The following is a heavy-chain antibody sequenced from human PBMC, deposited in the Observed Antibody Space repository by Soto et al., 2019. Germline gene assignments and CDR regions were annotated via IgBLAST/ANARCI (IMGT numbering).Heavy chain of an antibody. J-gene: IGHJ4*02. CDR3: ARDRGAGGENY. V-gene: IGHV1-69*08. Sequence: QVQLVQSGAEVKKPGSSVKVSCKASGGTFSSDTISWVRQAPGQGLEWMGRIIPILGIVNYAQKFQGRVTSTAEKSTGTAYMELSSLRSEDTAVYYCARDRGAGGENYWGQGTLVTVSS. CDR1: GGTFSSDT. D-gene: IGHD3-10*01. CDR2: IIPILGIV.